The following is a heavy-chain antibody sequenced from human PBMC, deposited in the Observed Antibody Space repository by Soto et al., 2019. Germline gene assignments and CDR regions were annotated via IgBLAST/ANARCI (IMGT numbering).Heavy chain of an antibody. J-gene: IGHJ5*02. Sequence: PGEPLKISCKGSGYSFTSYWISWVRQMPGKGLEWMGRIDPSDSYTNYSPSFQGHVTISADKSISTAYLQWSSLKASDTAMYYCASQLYYYDSSGPPPGWFDPWGQGTLVTVSS. CDR3: ASQLYYYDSSGPPPGWFDP. V-gene: IGHV5-10-1*01. CDR1: GYSFTSYW. D-gene: IGHD3-22*01. CDR2: IDPSDSYT.